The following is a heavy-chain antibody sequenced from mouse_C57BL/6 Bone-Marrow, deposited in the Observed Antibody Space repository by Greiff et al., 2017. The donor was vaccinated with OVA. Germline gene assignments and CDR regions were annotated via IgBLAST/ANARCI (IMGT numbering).Heavy chain of an antibody. CDR1: GYTFTSYW. J-gene: IGHJ3*01. CDR3: TSFITTVVAPFAY. CDR2: IHPNSGST. V-gene: IGHV1-64*01. D-gene: IGHD1-1*01. Sequence: QVQLQQPGAELVKPGASVKLSCKASGYTFTSYWMHWVKQRPGQGLEWIGMIHPNSGSTNYNEKFKSKATLTVDKSSSTAYMQLSSLTSEDTAVYYCTSFITTVVAPFAYWGQGTLVTVSA.